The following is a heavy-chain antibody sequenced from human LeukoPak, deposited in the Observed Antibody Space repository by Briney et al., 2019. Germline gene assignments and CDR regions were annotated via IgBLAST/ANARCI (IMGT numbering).Heavy chain of an antibody. J-gene: IGHJ4*02. CDR3: AKDLYTSRYACCFDY. V-gene: IGHV3-23*01. CDR2: VSGGGSST. D-gene: IGHD6-13*01. Sequence: GGSLRLSCAASGFTFSGSAMYWVRQASGKGLEWVSGVSGGGSSTYYADSVKGRFTISRDNSKNMLYLQMNSLRAEDTAVYYCAKDLYTSRYACCFDYWGQGTLVTVSS. CDR1: GFTFSGSA.